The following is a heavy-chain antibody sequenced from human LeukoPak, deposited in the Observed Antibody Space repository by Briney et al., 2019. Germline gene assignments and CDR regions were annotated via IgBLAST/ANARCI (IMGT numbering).Heavy chain of an antibody. CDR3: AKKIFDY. J-gene: IGHJ4*02. Sequence: GGSLRLSCAASGFIFSSYGMHWVRQAPGKGLEWVAVISYDGSNKYYADSVKGRFTISRDNSKNTLYLQMNSLRAEDTAVYYCAKKIFDYWGQGTLVTVSS. CDR1: GFIFSSYG. V-gene: IGHV3-30*18. CDR2: ISYDGSNK.